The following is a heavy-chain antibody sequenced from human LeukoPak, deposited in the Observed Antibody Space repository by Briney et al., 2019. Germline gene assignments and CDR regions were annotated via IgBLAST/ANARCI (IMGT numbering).Heavy chain of an antibody. CDR1: GYNFTNYW. V-gene: IGHV5-51*01. CDR3: ARQGSYSSSWYNIDY. CDR2: IYPDDSDT. D-gene: IGHD6-13*01. J-gene: IGHJ4*02. Sequence: GESLKISRKGSGYNFTNYWIGWVRQMPGKGLEWVGTIYPDDSDTRYSPSFQGQVTISADKSINTACLQWGSLKASDTAMYYCARQGSYSSSWYNIDYWGQGTPVTVSS.